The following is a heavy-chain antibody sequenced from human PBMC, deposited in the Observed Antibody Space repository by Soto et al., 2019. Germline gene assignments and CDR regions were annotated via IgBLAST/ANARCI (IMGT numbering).Heavy chain of an antibody. V-gene: IGHV3-21*01. Sequence: EVQLVESGGGLVKPGGSLRLSCAASGFTFSSYSMNWDRQAPGKGLEWVSSISSSTSYMYYADSVKGRFTISRDNARNSLYLQMNSLRAEDTAVYYCARFRRDGYNLDYWGQGTLVTVSS. CDR1: GFTFSSYS. D-gene: IGHD5-12*01. J-gene: IGHJ4*02. CDR3: ARFRRDGYNLDY. CDR2: ISSSTSYM.